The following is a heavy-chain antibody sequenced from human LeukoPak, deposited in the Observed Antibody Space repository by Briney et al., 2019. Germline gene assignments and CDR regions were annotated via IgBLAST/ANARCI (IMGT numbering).Heavy chain of an antibody. Sequence: SVKVSCKASGGTFSSYAISWVRQAPRQGLEWMGGIIPIFGTANYAQKFQGRVTITADESTSTAYMELSSLRSEDTAVYYCARVMEYSGSYSPDAFDIWGQGTMVTVSS. V-gene: IGHV1-69*01. CDR3: ARVMEYSGSYSPDAFDI. CDR2: IIPIFGTA. D-gene: IGHD1-26*01. CDR1: GGTFSSYA. J-gene: IGHJ3*02.